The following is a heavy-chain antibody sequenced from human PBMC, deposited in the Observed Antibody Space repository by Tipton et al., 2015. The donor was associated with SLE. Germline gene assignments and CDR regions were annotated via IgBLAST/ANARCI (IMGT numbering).Heavy chain of an antibody. V-gene: IGHV4-38-2*02. D-gene: IGHD3-16*01. CDR2: LYHSGTT. Sequence: TLSLTCTVAGYSISSAWYWGWFRLPPGKGLEWIGSLYHSGTTYNPSLKSRVTLSLDTSKNQFSLNLKSVTAADTAVYYCTTTYCDDYGCRRFDPWGQGTLVTVSS. CDR1: GYSISSAWY. CDR3: TTTYCDDYGCRRFDP. J-gene: IGHJ5*02.